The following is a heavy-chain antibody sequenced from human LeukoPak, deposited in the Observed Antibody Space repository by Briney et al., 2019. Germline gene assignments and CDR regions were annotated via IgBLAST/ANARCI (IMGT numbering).Heavy chain of an antibody. CDR3: ARAAYSSSWPNYYFYYYMDV. CDR2: ISGSDGST. J-gene: IGHJ6*03. CDR1: GFTFSSYA. V-gene: IGHV3-23*01. Sequence: GGSLRLSCAASGFTFSSYAMSWVRQAPGKGLEWVSAISGSDGSTYYADSVKGRFTISRDNSKNTLYLQMNSLRAEDTAVYYCARAAYSSSWPNYYFYYYMDVWGKGTTVTVSS. D-gene: IGHD6-13*01.